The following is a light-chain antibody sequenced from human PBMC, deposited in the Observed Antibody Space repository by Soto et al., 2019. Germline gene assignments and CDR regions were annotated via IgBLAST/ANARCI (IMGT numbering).Light chain of an antibody. CDR1: QSISSY. V-gene: IGKV1-39*01. J-gene: IGKJ1*01. Sequence: MQMTQFPSSLSSSFGDRVSITCRASQSISSYLNRYQQKPGKAPKPLIYAASSFQSGVPSRFSGIRSGTDFTLTVSSLKDEDFATYDGQQRYSTTRTFGQGTKVDIK. CDR3: QQRYSTTRT. CDR2: AAS.